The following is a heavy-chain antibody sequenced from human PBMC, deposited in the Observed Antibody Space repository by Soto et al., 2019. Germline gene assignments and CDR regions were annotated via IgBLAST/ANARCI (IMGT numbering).Heavy chain of an antibody. CDR1: GDSITNGPYY. CDR3: ARAHYYDQYYFDY. CDR2: IYYSGNT. J-gene: IGHJ4*02. D-gene: IGHD3-22*01. V-gene: IGHV4-31*03. Sequence: SETLSLTCTVSGDSITNGPYYWSWICQHPGKGLEWIGYIYYSGNTHYNPSLKSRVTISVDTSKNQLSLNLSSVTAADTAVYYCARAHYYDQYYFDYWGQGTLVTVSS.